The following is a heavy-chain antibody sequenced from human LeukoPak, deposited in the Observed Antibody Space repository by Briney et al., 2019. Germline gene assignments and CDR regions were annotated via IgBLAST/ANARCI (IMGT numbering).Heavy chain of an antibody. CDR1: GGSISSGDDY. J-gene: IGHJ4*02. V-gene: IGHV4-30-4*08. Sequence: SETLSLTCTVSGGSISSGDDYWSWIRQPPGKGLEWIGFIYYSGNTYYNPSLKSRVTISVGTSKNQFSLRLNSVTAADTAVYYCARDHCSSKSCFIDYWGQGTLVTVSS. D-gene: IGHD2-2*01. CDR3: ARDHCSSKSCFIDY. CDR2: IYYSGNT.